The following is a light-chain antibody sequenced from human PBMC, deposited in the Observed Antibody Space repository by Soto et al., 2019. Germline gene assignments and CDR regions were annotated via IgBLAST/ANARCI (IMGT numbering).Light chain of an antibody. CDR3: QQYNNWPRT. J-gene: IGKJ1*01. Sequence: EIVLTQSPCTLFLSPGERATLSCRASQSVSYYLAWYQQKPGQAPRLLIHGATTRATGIPARFSGSGSGTEFTLTISSLQSEDFAVYYCQQYNNWPRTFGQGTKVDIK. V-gene: IGKV3-15*01. CDR1: QSVSYY. CDR2: GAT.